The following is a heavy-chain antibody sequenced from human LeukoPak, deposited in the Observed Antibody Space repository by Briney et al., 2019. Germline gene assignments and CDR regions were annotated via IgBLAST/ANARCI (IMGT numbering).Heavy chain of an antibody. D-gene: IGHD3-10*01. CDR1: GFTFSNFG. J-gene: IGHJ4*02. CDR2: IRYDGSNR. Sequence: GGSLRVSCAASGFTFSNFGIHWVRQAPGKGLQWVAFIRYDGSNRYYADSVKGRFTISRDNSKNTLYLHIDSLRTEDTAVYYCAFRGGRLQYYFDYWGQGAQVADCS. CDR3: AFRGGRLQYYFDY. V-gene: IGHV3-30*02.